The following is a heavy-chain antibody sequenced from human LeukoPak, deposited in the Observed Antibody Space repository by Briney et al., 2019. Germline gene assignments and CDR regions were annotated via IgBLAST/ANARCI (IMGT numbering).Heavy chain of an antibody. CDR1: GFTFSSYW. V-gene: IGHV3-74*01. Sequence: GGSLRLSCAASGFTFSSYWMHWVRQAPGKGLVWVSRINSDGSSTSYADSVKGRFTISRDNSKNTLSLQMNSLRPEDTAMYFCAKDRDPYSSGTWDSWGQGTLVIVSS. CDR2: INSDGSST. D-gene: IGHD3-22*01. CDR3: AKDRDPYSSGTWDS. J-gene: IGHJ1*01.